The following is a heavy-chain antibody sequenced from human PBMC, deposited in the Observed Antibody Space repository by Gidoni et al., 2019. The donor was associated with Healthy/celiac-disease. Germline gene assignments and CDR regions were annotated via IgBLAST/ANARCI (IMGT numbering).Heavy chain of an antibody. CDR3: ASNYCTGGVCYRRMVNY. Sequence: QVQLQQWGAGLLKPSETLSLTCAVYGGSFSGYYWSWIRQPPGKGLEWIGEINHSGSTNYNPSLKSRVTISVDTSKNQFSLKLSSVTAADTAVYYCASNYCTGGVCYRRMVNYWGQGTLVTVSS. CDR2: INHSGST. CDR1: GGSFSGYY. D-gene: IGHD2-8*02. J-gene: IGHJ4*02. V-gene: IGHV4-34*01.